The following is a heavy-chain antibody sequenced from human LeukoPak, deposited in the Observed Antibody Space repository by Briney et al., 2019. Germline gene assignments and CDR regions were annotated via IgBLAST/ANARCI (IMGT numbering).Heavy chain of an antibody. J-gene: IGHJ4*02. CDR1: GYTFTSYG. CDR3: ASGERIQRFAPYYFDY. V-gene: IGHV1-18*01. CDR2: ISAYNGNT. Sequence: GASVKVSCKASGYTFTSYGISWVRQAPGQGLEWMGWISAYNGNTNYAQKFQGRVTMTRDTSISTAYMELSRLRSDDTAVYYCASGERIQRFAPYYFDYWGQGTLVTVSS. D-gene: IGHD3-16*01.